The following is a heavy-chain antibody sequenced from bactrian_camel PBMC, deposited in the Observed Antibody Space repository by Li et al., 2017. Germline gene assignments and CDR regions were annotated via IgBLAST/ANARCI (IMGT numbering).Heavy chain of an antibody. CDR2: INSRGEIT. V-gene: IGHV3-3*01. Sequence: VQLVESGGGSVQAGETLRLSCSASGYTYSSCSMGWYRQGPGKEREGVARINSRGEITYYADSVKGRFTISRDNAKNSVYLQTNSLNAEDTAQYYCATESYWQLLNWGQGTQVTVS. J-gene: IGHJ4*01. CDR3: ATESYWQLLN. D-gene: IGHD1*01. CDR1: GYTYSSCS.